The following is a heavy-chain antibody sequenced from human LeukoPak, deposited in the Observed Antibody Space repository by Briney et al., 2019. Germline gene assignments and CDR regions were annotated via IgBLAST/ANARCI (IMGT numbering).Heavy chain of an antibody. V-gene: IGHV1-18*01. J-gene: IGHJ6*03. Sequence: ASVKVSCKASGYTFTSYGISWVRQAPGQGLEWMGWISTYNGNTNYAQKLQGRVTMTTDTSTSTAYMELRSLRSDDTAVYYCARDNLGGYDSYYYYYMDVWGKGTTVTVSS. CDR3: ARDNLGGYDSYYYYYMDV. CDR1: GYTFTSYG. CDR2: ISTYNGNT. D-gene: IGHD5-12*01.